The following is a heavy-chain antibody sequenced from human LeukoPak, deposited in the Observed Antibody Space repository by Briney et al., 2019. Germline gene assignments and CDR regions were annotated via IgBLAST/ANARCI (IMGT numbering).Heavy chain of an antibody. CDR1: GYTFTGYY. D-gene: IGHD2-15*01. CDR3: ARERGIVVVVAAPPPADWFDP. V-gene: IGHV1-2*02. J-gene: IGHJ5*02. CDR2: INPNSGGT. Sequence: ASVKVSCKASGYTFTGYYMHWVRQAPGQGLEWMGWINPNSGGTNYAQTFQGRVTMTRDTSISTAYMELSRLRSDDTAVYYCARERGIVVVVAAPPPADWFDPWGQGTLVTVSS.